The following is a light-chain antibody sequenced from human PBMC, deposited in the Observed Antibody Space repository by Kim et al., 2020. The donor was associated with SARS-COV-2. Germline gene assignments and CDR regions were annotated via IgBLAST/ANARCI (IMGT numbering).Light chain of an antibody. V-gene: IGKV1-12*01. CDR1: QGIASW. CDR2: AAS. CDR3: QQSNNFPIT. J-gene: IGKJ5*01. Sequence: DVQMTQSPSSVSASVGDRVTITCRASQGIASWLAWYQQKPGKAPKLLIYAASGLQSGVPSRFSGSGSGTYFTHTISSLQPEDFATYYCQQSNNFPITFGQGTRLEIK.